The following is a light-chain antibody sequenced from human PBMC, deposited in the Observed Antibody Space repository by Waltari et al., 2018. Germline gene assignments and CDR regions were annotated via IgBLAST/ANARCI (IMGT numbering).Light chain of an antibody. CDR3: QQRISWPLT. V-gene: IGKV3-11*01. CDR1: QGVSNY. Sequence: EIVLTQSPATLSLSPGERATLSCRASQGVSNYLAWYQQKPGQAPSLLIYEASNRATGIPARFSGGWSVTDFTLTISSLEPEEFAVYYCQQRISWPLTFGGGTKVEIK. CDR2: EAS. J-gene: IGKJ4*01.